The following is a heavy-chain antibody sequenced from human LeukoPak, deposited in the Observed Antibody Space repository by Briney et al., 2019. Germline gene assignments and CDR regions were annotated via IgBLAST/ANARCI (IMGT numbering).Heavy chain of an antibody. CDR3: ARDCDSSGTNLDH. J-gene: IGHJ4*02. V-gene: IGHV3-7*04. D-gene: IGHD3-10*01. CDR2: ITDDGSET. CDR1: VFISNKGL. Sequence: VVCLRLSCEVSVFISNKGLMSCVREAPGRGLEWGASITDDGSETYYVDTVKSRFTMHRDNVKDSLLLEMNNVRAEYTDVYFCARDCDSSGTNLDHWGQGSLVTVSS.